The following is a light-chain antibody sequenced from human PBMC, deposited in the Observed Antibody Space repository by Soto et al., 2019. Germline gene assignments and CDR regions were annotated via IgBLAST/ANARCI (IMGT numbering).Light chain of an antibody. CDR2: GAS. Sequence: DIQMTQSPSTLSAYVGVLFTITCRASQSVGTWVAWYQQKPGKAPKLLIYGASNLESGVPSRFSGSGSGTEFTLTITTLQPDDFATYFCQHYRRNTWSFGPGTKVDI. J-gene: IGKJ1*01. CDR3: QHYRRNTWS. CDR1: QSVGTW. V-gene: IGKV1-5*01.